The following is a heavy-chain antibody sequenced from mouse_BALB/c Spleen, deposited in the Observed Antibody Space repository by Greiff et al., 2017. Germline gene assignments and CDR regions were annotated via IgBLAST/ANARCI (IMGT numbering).Heavy chain of an antibody. Sequence: QVHVKQSGAELVRPGSSVKISCKASGYAFSSYWMNWVKQRPGQGLEWIGQIYPGDGDTNYNGKFKGKATLTADKSSSTAYMQLSSLTSEDSAVYFCAREAEADYWGQGTTLTVSS. J-gene: IGHJ2*01. V-gene: IGHV1-80*01. CDR2: IYPGDGDT. CDR3: AREAEADY. CDR1: GYAFSSYW.